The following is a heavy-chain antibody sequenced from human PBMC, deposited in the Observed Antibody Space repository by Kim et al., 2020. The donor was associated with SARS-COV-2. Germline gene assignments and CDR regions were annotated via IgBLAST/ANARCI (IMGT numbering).Heavy chain of an antibody. CDR3: ARDARGGGPFDY. Sequence: NADSVKGRFTISRENAKNSLYLQRNSLRAEDTAVYYCARDARGGGPFDYWGQGTLVTVSS. D-gene: IGHD2-21*01. J-gene: IGHJ4*02. V-gene: IGHV3-48*03.